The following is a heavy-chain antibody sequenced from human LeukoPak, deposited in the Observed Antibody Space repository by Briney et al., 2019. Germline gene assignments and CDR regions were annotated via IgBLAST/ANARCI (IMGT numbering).Heavy chain of an antibody. CDR1: GFTFDDYA. D-gene: IGHD6-6*01. V-gene: IGHV3-9*03. Sequence: PGGSLRLSCAASGFTFDDYAMHWVRQAPGKGLEWVSGISWNSGSIGYADSVKGRLTISRDNAKNSLYLQMNSLRAEDMALYYCAKSSSSSYYYYMDVWGKGTTVTVSS. CDR3: AKSSSSSYYYYMDV. CDR2: ISWNSGSI. J-gene: IGHJ6*03.